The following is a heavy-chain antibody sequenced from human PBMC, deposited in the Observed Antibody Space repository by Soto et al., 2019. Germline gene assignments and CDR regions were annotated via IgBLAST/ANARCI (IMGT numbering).Heavy chain of an antibody. V-gene: IGHV1-2*02. CDR3: ARVVFLEWFSPLDP. Sequence: ASVKVSCKASGYTFTGYYMHWVRQAPGQGLEWMGWINPNSGGTNYAQRFQGRVTMTRDTSISTAYMELSRLRSDDTAVYYCARVVFLEWFSPLDPWGQGTLVTVSS. CDR2: INPNSGGT. D-gene: IGHD3-3*01. J-gene: IGHJ5*02. CDR1: GYTFTGYY.